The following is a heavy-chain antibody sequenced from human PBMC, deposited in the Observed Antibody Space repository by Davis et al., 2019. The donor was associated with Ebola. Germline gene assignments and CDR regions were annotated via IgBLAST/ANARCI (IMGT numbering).Heavy chain of an antibody. J-gene: IGHJ4*02. CDR1: GFTFSSYG. CDR2: ISYDGSNK. D-gene: IGHD3-22*01. Sequence: PGGSLRLSCAASGFTFSSYGMHWVRQAPGKGLVWVAVISYDGSNKYYADSVKGRFTISRDNSKNTLYLQMNSLRAEDTAVYYCAKGRITMIVVSPFDYWGQGTLVTVSS. CDR3: AKGRITMIVVSPFDY. V-gene: IGHV3-30*18.